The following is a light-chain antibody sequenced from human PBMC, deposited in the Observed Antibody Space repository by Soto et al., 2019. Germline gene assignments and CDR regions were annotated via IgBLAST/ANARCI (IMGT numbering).Light chain of an antibody. CDR1: QAVNTR. J-gene: IGKJ1*01. V-gene: IGKV3-11*01. CDR2: LTS. CDR3: HQRQSWPRT. Sequence: EIVLTQSPGTLSLSPGERATLSCRASQAVNTRSAWYQHKPGQAPRLLIYLTSNRAAGIPARFSGSGSGTDFTLTISDVEPEDFAVYYCHQRQSWPRTFGQGTKVDIK.